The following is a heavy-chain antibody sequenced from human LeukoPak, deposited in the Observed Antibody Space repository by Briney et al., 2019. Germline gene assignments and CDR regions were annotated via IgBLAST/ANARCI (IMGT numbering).Heavy chain of an antibody. CDR3: ARDVSWHSNYEGEIDY. D-gene: IGHD4-4*01. CDR2: ISAYNGNT. Sequence: ASVNVSCKASGYTFTSYGISWVRQAPGQGLEWMGWISAYNGNTNYAQKLQGRVTMTTDTSTSTAYMELRSLRSDDTAVYYCARDVSWHSNYEGEIDYWGQGTLVTVSS. V-gene: IGHV1-18*01. J-gene: IGHJ4*02. CDR1: GYTFTSYG.